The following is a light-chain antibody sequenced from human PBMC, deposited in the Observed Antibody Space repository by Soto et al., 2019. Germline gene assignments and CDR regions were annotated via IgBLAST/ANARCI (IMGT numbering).Light chain of an antibody. Sequence: DIQMTQSPSTRSASVGDRVTITCRASQSISSWLAWYQQKPGKAPKLLIYDASSLESGVPSRFSGSGSGTEFTLTISSLQPDDFATYYCQQYNNYPRTFGQGTKVDIK. CDR2: DAS. J-gene: IGKJ1*01. CDR1: QSISSW. V-gene: IGKV1-5*01. CDR3: QQYNNYPRT.